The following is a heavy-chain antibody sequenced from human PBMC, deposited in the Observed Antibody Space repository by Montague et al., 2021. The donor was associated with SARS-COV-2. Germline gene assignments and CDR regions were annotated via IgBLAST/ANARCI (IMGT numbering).Heavy chain of an antibody. CDR3: ARSPEPMIILIITSLNWYFDL. V-gene: IGHV4-31*03. CDR2: IYYSGST. Sequence: TLSLTCTVSGGSISSGGYYWSWIRQHPGKGLEWIGYIYYSGSTYYNPSLKSRVTISVDTSKNQFSLKMSSVTAADTAVYYCARSPEPMIILIITSLNWYFDLGDRGTLVTVSS. J-gene: IGHJ2*01. D-gene: IGHD3-22*01. CDR1: GGSISSGGYY.